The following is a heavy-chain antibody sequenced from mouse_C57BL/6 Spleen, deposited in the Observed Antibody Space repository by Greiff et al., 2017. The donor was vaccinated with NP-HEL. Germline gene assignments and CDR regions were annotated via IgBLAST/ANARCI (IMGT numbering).Heavy chain of an antibody. D-gene: IGHD2-10*01. Sequence: QVQLKQSGAELVKPGASVKISCKASGYAFSSYWMNWVKQRPGKGLEWIGQIYPGDGDTNYNGKFKGKATLTADKSSSTAYMQLSSLTSEDSAVYFCARETAYYYFDYWGQGTTLTVSS. V-gene: IGHV1-80*01. CDR2: IYPGDGDT. J-gene: IGHJ2*01. CDR3: ARETAYYYFDY. CDR1: GYAFSSYW.